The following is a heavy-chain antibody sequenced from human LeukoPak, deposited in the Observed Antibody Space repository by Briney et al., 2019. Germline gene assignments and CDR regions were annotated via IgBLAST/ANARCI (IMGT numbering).Heavy chain of an antibody. CDR2: INSDGSST. D-gene: IGHD3-3*01. CDR1: GFTFSSYW. J-gene: IGHJ6*03. Sequence: GGSLSLSCAASGFTFSSYWMHWVRQAPGKGLVWVSRINSDGSSTSYADSVKGRFTISRDNAKNTLYLQMNSLRAEDTAVYYCARSFGVALPMDIWGKGGPGPVSS. V-gene: IGHV3-74*01. CDR3: ARSFGVALPMDI.